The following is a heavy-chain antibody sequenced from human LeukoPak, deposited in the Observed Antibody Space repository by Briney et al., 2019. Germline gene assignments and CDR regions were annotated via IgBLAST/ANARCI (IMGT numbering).Heavy chain of an antibody. CDR2: ISYDGSNK. V-gene: IGHV3-30*04. J-gene: IGHJ2*01. Sequence: GGSLRLSCAASGFTFSSYAMPWVRQAPGKGLEWVAVISYDGSNKYYADSVKGRFTISRDNSKNTLYLQMNSLRAEDTAVYYCAKDQGILPGERYFDLWGRGTLVTVSS. D-gene: IGHD2-15*01. CDR3: AKDQGILPGERYFDL. CDR1: GFTFSSYA.